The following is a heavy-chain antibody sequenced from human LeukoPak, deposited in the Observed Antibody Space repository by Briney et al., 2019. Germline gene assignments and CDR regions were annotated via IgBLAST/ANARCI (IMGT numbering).Heavy chain of an antibody. V-gene: IGHV3-64*01. D-gene: IGHD3-3*01. CDR3: ARDRRKATYYDFWSSTGYFDY. CDR2: ISSNGGST. CDR1: GFTFSSYA. Sequence: GGSLRLSCAASGFTFSSYAMHWVRQAPGKGLEYVSAISSNGGSTYYANSVKGRFTISRDNSKNTLYLQMGSLRAEDMAVYYCARDRRKATYYDFWSSTGYFDYWGQGTLVTVSS. J-gene: IGHJ4*02.